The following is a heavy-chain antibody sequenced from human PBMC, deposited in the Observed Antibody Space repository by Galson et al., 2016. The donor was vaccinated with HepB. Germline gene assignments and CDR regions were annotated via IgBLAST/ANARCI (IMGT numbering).Heavy chain of an antibody. Sequence: SVKVSCKASGYTFTSYTMHWVRQAPGQRLEWMGWINGDNANTKYSQKFQGRVTITRDTSASTAYMELSSPRYEDTAVYYCARVLTGYSINWSPYYMDVWGKGTTVTVSS. D-gene: IGHD6-13*01. CDR1: GYTFTSYT. CDR2: INGDNANT. CDR3: ARVLTGYSINWSPYYMDV. V-gene: IGHV1-3*01. J-gene: IGHJ6*03.